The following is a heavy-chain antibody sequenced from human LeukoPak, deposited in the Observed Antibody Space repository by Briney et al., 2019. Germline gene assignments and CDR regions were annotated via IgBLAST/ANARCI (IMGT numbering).Heavy chain of an antibody. CDR1: GFTFDDYA. CDR2: IGSAGDT. V-gene: IGHV3-13*01. Sequence: GGSLRLSCAASGFTFDDYAMHWVRQATGKGLEWVSGIGSAGDTYYPASVMGRFTISRENAKNSLYLQINGLRAEDTAVYYCARSRATWGNIDFWGQGTQVIVSS. J-gene: IGHJ4*02. CDR3: ARSRATWGNIDF. D-gene: IGHD3-16*01.